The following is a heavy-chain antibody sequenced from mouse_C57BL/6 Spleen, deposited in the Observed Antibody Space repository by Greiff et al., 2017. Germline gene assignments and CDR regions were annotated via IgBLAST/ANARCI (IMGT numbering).Heavy chain of an antibody. D-gene: IGHD2-4*01. Sequence: EVTLVESGGGLVKPGGSLKLSCAASGFTFSSYAMSWVRQTPEKRLEWVATISDGGSYTYYPDNVKGRFTISRDNAKNNLYRQMSHLKSEDTAMYICARGDCYDYAWFAYWGQGTLVTFSA. CDR1: GFTFSSYA. CDR3: ARGDCYDYAWFAY. V-gene: IGHV5-4*03. CDR2: ISDGGSYT. J-gene: IGHJ3*01.